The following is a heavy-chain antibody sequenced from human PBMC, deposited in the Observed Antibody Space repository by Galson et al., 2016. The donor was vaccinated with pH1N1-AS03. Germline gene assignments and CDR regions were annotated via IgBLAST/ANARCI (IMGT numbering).Heavy chain of an antibody. CDR2: IYYSGTT. J-gene: IGHJ5*02. Sequence: TLSLTCSVSGGFIRDGGHHWGWIRQPPGKGLEWIGNIYYSGTTSYNPSLKSRLAVSVDLSKNQFSLNLTAVTATDTAIYYCARVAYRSGWSLFGAWGQGSLVTVSS. D-gene: IGHD6-19*01. V-gene: IGHV4-39*07. CDR3: ARVAYRSGWSLFGA. CDR1: GGFIRDGGHH.